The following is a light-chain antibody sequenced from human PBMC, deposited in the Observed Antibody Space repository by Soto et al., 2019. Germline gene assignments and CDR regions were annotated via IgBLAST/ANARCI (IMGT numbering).Light chain of an antibody. Sequence: EIVLTQSPGTLSLSPGERATLYCRASQSVDSKYLAWYQQKPGQAPRILIFAASSRATGIPDRFSGSGSGTDFTLTISRLEPGDFAVYYCQQYGYSSWTFGQGTKVDIK. V-gene: IGKV3-20*01. CDR3: QQYGYSSWT. CDR1: QSVDSKY. CDR2: AAS. J-gene: IGKJ1*01.